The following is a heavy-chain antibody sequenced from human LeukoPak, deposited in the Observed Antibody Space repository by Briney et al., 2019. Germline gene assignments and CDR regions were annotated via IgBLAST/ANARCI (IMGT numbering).Heavy chain of an antibody. CDR1: GGSISSSSYY. CDR2: VHYSGST. J-gene: IGHJ4*02. D-gene: IGHD2-2*01. CDR3: ARVSCSSTTCPFDY. Sequence: SETLSLTCTVSGGSISSSSYYWGWIRQPPGKGLEWIGSVHYSGSTYYNPSLKSRVTISVDTSKNQFSLKLSSVTAADTAVYYCARVSCSSTTCPFDYWGQGTLVTVSS. V-gene: IGHV4-39*01.